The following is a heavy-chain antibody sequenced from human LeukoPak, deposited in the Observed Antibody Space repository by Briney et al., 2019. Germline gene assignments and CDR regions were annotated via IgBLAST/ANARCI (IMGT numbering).Heavy chain of an antibody. V-gene: IGHV3-21*01. J-gene: IGHJ5*02. D-gene: IGHD1-26*01. CDR3: ARGSSLRGSYPFS. CDR1: GFTFSSFS. CDR2: INNNSSYI. Sequence: GGSLRLSCAASGFTFSSFSMNWVRQAPGKGLEWVSSINNNSSYIYYPDSVKGRFTISRDNAKNSLYLQMNSLRAEDTAVYYCARGSSLRGSYPFSWGQGTLVTVSS.